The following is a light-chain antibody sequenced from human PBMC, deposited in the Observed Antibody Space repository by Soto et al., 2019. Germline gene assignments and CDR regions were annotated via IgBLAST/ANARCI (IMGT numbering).Light chain of an antibody. V-gene: IGKV1-5*01. CDR2: HAS. CDR3: QQYGSSPIT. J-gene: IGKJ5*01. CDR1: QSISHF. Sequence: DIQMTQSPSTLSASVGDRVTITCRASQSISHFLAWYQQKPGTAPKLLIYHASTLESGVPSRFSGSGSGTDFTLTISRLEPEDFAVYYCQQYGSSPITFGQGTRLEI.